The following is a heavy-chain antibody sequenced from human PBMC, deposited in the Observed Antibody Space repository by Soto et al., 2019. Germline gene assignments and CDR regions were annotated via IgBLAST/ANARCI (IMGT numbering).Heavy chain of an antibody. J-gene: IGHJ6*02. CDR3: ASGTAAGTYGMDV. Sequence: PSDTLSLTSTVAGGSISSYYWSWIRQPPGKGLEWIGYIYYSGSTNYNPSLKSRVTISVDTSKNQFSLKLSSVTAADTAVYYCASGTAAGTYGMDVWGQRTTVTVS. CDR1: GGSISSYY. CDR2: IYYSGST. D-gene: IGHD6-13*01. V-gene: IGHV4-59*07.